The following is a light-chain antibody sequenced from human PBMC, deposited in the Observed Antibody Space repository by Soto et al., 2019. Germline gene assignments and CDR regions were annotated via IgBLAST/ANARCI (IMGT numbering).Light chain of an antibody. J-gene: IGKJ1*01. CDR3: QQSYSTLSWT. CDR2: GAS. CDR1: QSISSY. Sequence: DIQLTQSPSSLSASVGDRVTITCRASQSISSYLNWYQQKPGTAPRLLIYGASSLQSGVPSRFSGSGSGTDFTLNISSLQPEDFATYYCQQSYSTLSWTFGQGTKVEIK. V-gene: IGKV1-39*01.